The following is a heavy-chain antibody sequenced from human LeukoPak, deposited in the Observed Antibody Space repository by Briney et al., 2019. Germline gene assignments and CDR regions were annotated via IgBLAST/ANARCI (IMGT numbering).Heavy chain of an antibody. CDR2: MSGGGGST. D-gene: IGHD2-2*01. CDR1: GFTFSSYA. Sequence: GGSLRLSCAASGFTFSSYAMSWVRQAPGKGLDWVSGMSGGGGSTFYADSVKGRFSISRDNSKNTPYLQVNSLRAEDTAVYYCAKGHQECTTASCSCYFDFWGQGTLVTVSS. V-gene: IGHV3-23*01. CDR3: AKGHQECTTASCSCYFDF. J-gene: IGHJ4*02.